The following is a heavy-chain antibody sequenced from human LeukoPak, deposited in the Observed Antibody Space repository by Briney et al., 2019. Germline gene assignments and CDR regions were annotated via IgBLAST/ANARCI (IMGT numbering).Heavy chain of an antibody. CDR2: IKQDGSEK. D-gene: IGHD1-26*01. CDR3: ARDKIVGATHFDY. J-gene: IGHJ4*02. Sequence: GGSLRLSCAASGFTFSSYWMSWVRQAPGKGLEWVANIKQDGSEKYYVDSVKGRFTISRDNAKNSLYLQMNSLGAEDTAVYYCARDKIVGATHFDYWGQGTLVTVSS. V-gene: IGHV3-7*01. CDR1: GFTFSSYW.